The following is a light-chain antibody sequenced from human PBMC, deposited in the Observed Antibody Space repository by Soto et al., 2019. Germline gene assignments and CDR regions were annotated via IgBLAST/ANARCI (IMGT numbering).Light chain of an antibody. J-gene: IGKJ4*01. CDR2: GAS. V-gene: IGKV3-20*01. Sequence: EIVLTQSPGTLSLSPGERATLSCRASQSVSSSFLAWYQQKPGQAPRLLIYGASSRATGIPDRFSGSGSGSDFSLTISRLEPEGFAVDYCQQYGSSPAFGGGTKVEIK. CDR1: QSVSSSF. CDR3: QQYGSSPA.